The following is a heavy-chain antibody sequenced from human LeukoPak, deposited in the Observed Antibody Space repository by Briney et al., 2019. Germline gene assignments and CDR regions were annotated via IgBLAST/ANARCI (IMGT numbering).Heavy chain of an antibody. CDR1: GYTLTELS. CDR2: FDPEDGET. J-gene: IGHJ4*02. CDR3: ATHSWNDVGGDY. Sequence: ASVNVSCKFSGYTLTELSMHWVRQAPGKGLEWMGGFDPEDGETIYAQKFQGRVTMTEDTSTDTAYMELSSLRSEDTAVYYCATHSWNDVGGDYWGQGTLVTVSS. V-gene: IGHV1-24*01. D-gene: IGHD1-20*01.